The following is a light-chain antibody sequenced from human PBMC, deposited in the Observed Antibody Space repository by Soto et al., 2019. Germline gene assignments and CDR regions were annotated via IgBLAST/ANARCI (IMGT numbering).Light chain of an antibody. CDR1: QNLHSF. CDR3: QEYNDWPPWT. J-gene: IGKJ1*01. Sequence: EMGLTQSRATGSVWPGEGVTRSGRASQNLHSFLNWYQQRPGQAPRPLIYGASTRSTGIPASFSGSASGTAFPLTLTTLQSADSAADHCQEYNDWPPWTFGPGTKVDIK. CDR2: GAS. V-gene: IGKV3-15*01.